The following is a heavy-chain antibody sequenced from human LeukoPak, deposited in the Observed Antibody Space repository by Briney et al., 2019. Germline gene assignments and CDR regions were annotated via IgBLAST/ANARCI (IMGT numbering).Heavy chain of an antibody. V-gene: IGHV3-7*01. CDR2: IKQDGSEK. Sequence: SGGSLRLSCAASGFTFSSYWMSWVRQAPGKGLEWVANIKQDGSEKYYVDSVKGRFTISRDNAKNSLYLQMNSLRAEDTAVYYCARTLLRYFDWLLTPYFDYWGQGTLVTVSS. CDR3: ARTLLRYFDWLLTPYFDY. J-gene: IGHJ4*02. CDR1: GFTFSSYW. D-gene: IGHD3-9*01.